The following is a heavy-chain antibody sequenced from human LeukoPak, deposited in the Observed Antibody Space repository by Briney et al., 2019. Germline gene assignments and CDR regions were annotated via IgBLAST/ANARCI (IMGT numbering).Heavy chain of an antibody. V-gene: IGHV3-7*03. Sequence: PGGSLRLSCAASGFTFSNYWMTWVRQAPGKGLEWVANIKPDESEKYYVGSVKGRFTISRDNAKNSLYLQMNSLRAEDTAVYYCAIDPNWGTHSWGQGTLVTVSS. CDR2: IKPDESEK. CDR1: GFTFSNYW. J-gene: IGHJ4*02. D-gene: IGHD7-27*01. CDR3: AIDPNWGTHS.